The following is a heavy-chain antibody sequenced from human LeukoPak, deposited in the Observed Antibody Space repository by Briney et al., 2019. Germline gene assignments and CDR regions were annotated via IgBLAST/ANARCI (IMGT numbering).Heavy chain of an antibody. V-gene: IGHV3-23*01. CDR3: AKYGGITMIVVVIKRGYYFDY. CDR2: ISGSGGST. D-gene: IGHD3-22*01. J-gene: IGHJ4*02. Sequence: GGSLRLSCAASGFTFSSYAMSWARQAPGKGLEWVSAISGSGGSTYYADSVKGRFTISRDNSKNTLYLQMNSLRAEDTAVYYCAKYGGITMIVVVIKRGYYFDYWGQGTLVTVSS. CDR1: GFTFSSYA.